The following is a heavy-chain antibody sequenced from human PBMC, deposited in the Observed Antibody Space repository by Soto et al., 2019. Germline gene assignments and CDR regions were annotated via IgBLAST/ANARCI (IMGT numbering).Heavy chain of an antibody. CDR2: ISYDGSNK. V-gene: IGHV3-30-3*01. J-gene: IGHJ4*02. D-gene: IGHD6-19*01. CDR1: GFTFSGSA. CDR3: ANFETAAYVSGRSDF. Sequence: QVQLVESGGGVVQPGRSLRLSCAASGFTFSGSAMHWVRQAPGKGLEWVAIISYDGSNKYYADSVKGRFTISRDNAKSSLYLQMNNLRADDTAVYYCANFETAAYVSGRSDFWGLGTLVTVSS.